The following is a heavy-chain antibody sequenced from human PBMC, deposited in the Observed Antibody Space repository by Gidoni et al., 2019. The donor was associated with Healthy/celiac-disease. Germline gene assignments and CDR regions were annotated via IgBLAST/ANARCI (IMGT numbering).Heavy chain of an antibody. CDR3: AKDTGSGSYYLFDY. V-gene: IGHV3-9*01. CDR2: ISGNSGSI. Sequence: EVQLLVSGGGLVQPGRSLRLSCAASGFTFDDDAMHWVRQAPGKGLEWVAGISGNSGSIGYADSVKGRFTISRDNAKNSLYLQMNSLRAEDTALYYCAKDTGSGSYYLFDYWGQGTLVTVSS. D-gene: IGHD3-10*01. J-gene: IGHJ4*02. CDR1: GFTFDDDA.